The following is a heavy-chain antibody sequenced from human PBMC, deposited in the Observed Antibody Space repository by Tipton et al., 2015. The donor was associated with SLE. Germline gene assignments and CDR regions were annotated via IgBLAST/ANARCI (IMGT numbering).Heavy chain of an antibody. CDR1: GFTVSSNY. V-gene: IGHV3-66*02. CDR2: IYSGGST. J-gene: IGHJ4*02. D-gene: IGHD3-3*01. CDR3: ARFSYDFWSGAFDY. Sequence: QLVQSGGGLVQPGGSLRLSCAASGFTVSSNYMSWVRQAPGKGLEWVSVIYSGGSTYYADSVKGRFTISRDNSKNTLYLQMNSLRAEDTAVYYCARFSYDFWSGAFDYWGQGTLVTVSS.